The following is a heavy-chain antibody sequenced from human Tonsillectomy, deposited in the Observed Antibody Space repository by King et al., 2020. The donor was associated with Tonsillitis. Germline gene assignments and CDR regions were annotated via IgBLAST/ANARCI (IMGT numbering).Heavy chain of an antibody. CDR1: GFTFSYYA. V-gene: IGHV3-30-3*01. Sequence: HVQLVESGGGVVQSGRSLRLSCAASGFTFSYYAMHWVRQAPGKGLEWMAVMSYDGSNEYYADSVKGRFTISRDNSKNTLYLQMNSLRPEDTAVYYCAREDYGEHYFDYWGQGTLVTVSS. J-gene: IGHJ4*02. CDR3: AREDYGEHYFDY. CDR2: MSYDGSNE. D-gene: IGHD4-17*01.